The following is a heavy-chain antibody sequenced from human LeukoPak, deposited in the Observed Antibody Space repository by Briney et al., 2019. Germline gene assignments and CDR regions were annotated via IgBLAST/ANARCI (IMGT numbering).Heavy chain of an antibody. D-gene: IGHD1-1*01. CDR2: IYYSGST. J-gene: IGHJ6*03. CDR3: ARDGVPPYYYYYMDV. V-gene: IGHV4-59*12. CDR1: GGSISSYY. Sequence: SETLSLTCTVSGGSISSYYWSWIRRPPGKGLEWIGYIYYSGSTNYNPSLKSRVTISVDTSKNQFSLKLSSVTAEDTAVYYCARDGVPPYYYYYMDVWGKGTTVTVSS.